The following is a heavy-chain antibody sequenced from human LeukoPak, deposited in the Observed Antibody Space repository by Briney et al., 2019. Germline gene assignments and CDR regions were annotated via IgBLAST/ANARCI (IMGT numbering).Heavy chain of an antibody. D-gene: IGHD5-24*01. J-gene: IGHJ4*01. CDR1: GGSISSTTYY. CDR3: ADGCNGVGLFDC. Sequence: PSETLSLTCTVSGGSISSTTYYWGWIRQPPGKGLEWIGSIYYSGSTYNPSLKSRVAISVDTSKNQFSLKLTSVTAADTAVYYCADGCNGVGLFDCWGHGTLVTVSS. CDR2: IYYSGST. V-gene: IGHV4-39*01.